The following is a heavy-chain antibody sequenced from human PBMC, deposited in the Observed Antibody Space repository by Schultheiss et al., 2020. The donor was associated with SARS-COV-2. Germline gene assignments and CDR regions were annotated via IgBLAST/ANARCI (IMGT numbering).Heavy chain of an antibody. CDR1: GFHFSNYA. Sequence: GGSLRLSCAASGFHFSNYAMTWIRQAPGKGLEGVAAISASAFSTYYADSMKGRFTVSRDNSKSTLYLQMSSLRAEDTAVYYCARDSGGYSSSSGNNNYYGLDVWGQGTTVTVSS. D-gene: IGHD6-6*01. V-gene: IGHV3-23*01. CDR2: ISASAFST. J-gene: IGHJ6*02. CDR3: ARDSGGYSSSSGNNNYYGLDV.